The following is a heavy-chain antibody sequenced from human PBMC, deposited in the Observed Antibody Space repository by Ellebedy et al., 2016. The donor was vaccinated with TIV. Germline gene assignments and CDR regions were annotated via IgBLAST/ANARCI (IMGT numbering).Heavy chain of an antibody. Sequence: ASVKVSCKVSGYPFTNYYFHWIRQAPGQGLEWMGVLDARVGSTTYAETLQGRITVTRDTSTRTVYMELSSLRSEDTAVYYCASVPSAGADFWGQGTLVTVSS. J-gene: IGHJ4*02. CDR1: GYPFTNYY. D-gene: IGHD4-17*01. CDR2: LDARVGST. V-gene: IGHV1-46*01. CDR3: ASVPSAGADF.